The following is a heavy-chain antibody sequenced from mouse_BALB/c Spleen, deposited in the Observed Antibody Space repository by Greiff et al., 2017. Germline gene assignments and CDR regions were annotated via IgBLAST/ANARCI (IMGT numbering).Heavy chain of an antibody. Sequence: EVKLMESGGGLVQPGGSRKLSCAASGFTFSSFGMHWVRQAPEKGLEWVAYISSGSSTIYYADTVKGRFTISRDNPKNTLFLQMTSLRSEDTAMYYCARDDYGLVDYWGQGTSVTVSS. CDR3: ARDDYGLVDY. V-gene: IGHV5-17*02. J-gene: IGHJ4*01. D-gene: IGHD2-4*01. CDR2: ISSGSSTI. CDR1: GFTFSSFG.